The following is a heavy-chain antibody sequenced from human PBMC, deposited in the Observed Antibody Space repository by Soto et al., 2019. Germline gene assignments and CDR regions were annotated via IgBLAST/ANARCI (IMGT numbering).Heavy chain of an antibody. J-gene: IGHJ5*02. Sequence: PSETLSLTCTVSGGSISSYYWSWIRQPPGKGLEWIGYIYYSGSTNYNPSLKSRVTISVDTSENQFSLKLSSVTAADTAVYYCARFHITMVRGVIGWFDPWGQGTLVTVSS. CDR3: ARFHITMVRGVIGWFDP. D-gene: IGHD3-10*01. CDR2: IYYSGST. V-gene: IGHV4-59*01. CDR1: GGSISSYY.